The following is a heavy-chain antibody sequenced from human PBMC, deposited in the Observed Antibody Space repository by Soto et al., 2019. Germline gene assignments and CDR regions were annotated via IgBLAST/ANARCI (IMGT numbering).Heavy chain of an antibody. CDR1: GFTFSSYA. CDR3: AKGAVSQWLVIFSWFDP. V-gene: IGHV3-23*01. CDR2: ISGSGGST. J-gene: IGHJ5*02. D-gene: IGHD6-19*01. Sequence: GGSLRLSCAASGFTFSSYAMSWVRQAPGKGLEWVSAISGSGGSTYYADSVKGRFTISRDNSKNTLYLQMNSLRAEDTAVYYCAKGAVSQWLVIFSWFDPWGQGTLVTVSS.